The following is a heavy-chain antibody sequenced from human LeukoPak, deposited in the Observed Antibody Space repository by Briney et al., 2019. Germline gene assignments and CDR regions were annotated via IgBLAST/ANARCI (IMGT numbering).Heavy chain of an antibody. V-gene: IGHV3-30*02. J-gene: IGHJ5*02. CDR3: ARDRRYSYGYWFDP. Sequence: GGSLRLSCAASGFTFSSYGMHWVRQAPGKGLEWVAFIRYDGSNKYYADSVRGRFTISRDNSENTLYLQMNSLRVEDTAVYYCARDRRYSYGYWFDPWGQGTLVTVSS. D-gene: IGHD5-18*01. CDR2: IRYDGSNK. CDR1: GFTFSSYG.